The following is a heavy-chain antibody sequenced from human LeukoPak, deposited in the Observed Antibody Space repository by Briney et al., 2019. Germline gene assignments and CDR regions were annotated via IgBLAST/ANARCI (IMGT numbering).Heavy chain of an antibody. D-gene: IGHD3-10*01. CDR1: GYTFTSYY. CDR3: ARDSGMVRGTVDD. CDR2: INPSGGST. J-gene: IGHJ4*02. V-gene: IGHV1-46*01. Sequence: ASVTVSCKSSGYTFTSYYMYWVRQAPGQGLEWMGIINPSGGSTSYAQKLQGRVTMTRDTSTSTVYMELSSLRSEDTAVYYCARDSGMVRGTVDDWGQGTLVTVSS.